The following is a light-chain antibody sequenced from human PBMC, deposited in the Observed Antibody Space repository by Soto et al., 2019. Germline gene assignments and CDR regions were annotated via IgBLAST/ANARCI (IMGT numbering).Light chain of an antibody. J-gene: IGLJ2*01. Sequence: QSALTQPRSVSGSPGQSVTISCTGTSSDVGGYNFVSWYQHHPGKAPQLMIYDVTERPSGVPDRFSGSKSGNTASLTISGLQAEEEADYYCCSYAGSYTWVFGGGTKLTVL. CDR1: SSDVGGYNF. CDR3: CSYAGSYTWV. CDR2: DVT. V-gene: IGLV2-11*01.